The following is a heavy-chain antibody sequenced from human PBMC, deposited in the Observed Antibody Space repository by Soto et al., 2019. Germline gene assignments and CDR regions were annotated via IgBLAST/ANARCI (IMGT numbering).Heavy chain of an antibody. CDR2: INHSGST. Sequence: SETLSLTRAVYGGPFSGYYWSWIRQPPGKGLEWIGEINHSGSTNYNPSLKSRVTISVDTSKNQFSLKLSSVTAADTAVYYCARGLHYYDILTGYYDDAFDIWGQGTMVTVSS. J-gene: IGHJ3*02. V-gene: IGHV4-34*01. CDR3: ARGLHYYDILTGYYDDAFDI. D-gene: IGHD3-9*01. CDR1: GGPFSGYY.